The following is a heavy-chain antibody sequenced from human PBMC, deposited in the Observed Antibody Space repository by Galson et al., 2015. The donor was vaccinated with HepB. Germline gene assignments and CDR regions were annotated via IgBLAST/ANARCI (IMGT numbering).Heavy chain of an antibody. J-gene: IGHJ6*02. V-gene: IGHV1-18*01. CDR2: VSGYDGSA. D-gene: IGHD1-7*01. CDR1: GYTFTSYG. Sequence: SVKVSCKASGYTFTSYGISWVRQAPGQGLEWMGWVSGYDGSANYSPKFQGRVTMTTQTSTGTAYMEMRSLRSDDTAVYYCVRDSRLELQLNNYYSYGMDVWGQGT. CDR3: VRDSRLELQLNNYYSYGMDV.